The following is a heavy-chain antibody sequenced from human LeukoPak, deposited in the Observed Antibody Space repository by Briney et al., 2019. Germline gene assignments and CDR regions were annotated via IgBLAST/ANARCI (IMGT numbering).Heavy chain of an antibody. Sequence: PGGSLRLSCAASGFTFSTYNMNWVRQAPGKGLDWVSYISSSSTTIYYADSVKGRFTISRDNAKNSLYLQMNSLRAEDTAVYYCARSPTPITMGVRGAFDIWGQGTMVTVSS. J-gene: IGHJ3*02. D-gene: IGHD3-10*01. CDR1: GFTFSTYN. V-gene: IGHV3-48*01. CDR3: ARSPTPITMGVRGAFDI. CDR2: ISSSSTTI.